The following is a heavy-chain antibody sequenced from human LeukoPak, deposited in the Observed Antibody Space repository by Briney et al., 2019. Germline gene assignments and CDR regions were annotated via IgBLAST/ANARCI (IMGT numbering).Heavy chain of an antibody. Sequence: SVKVSCKASGFTFTSSAMQWVRQARGQRLEWIGWIVVGSGKTNYAQKFQERVTITRDMSTSTAYMELSSLRSEDTAVYYCAADPERLKWFDPWGQGTLVTVSS. J-gene: IGHJ5*02. CDR1: GFTFTSSA. CDR2: IVVGSGKT. V-gene: IGHV1-58*02. D-gene: IGHD1-1*01. CDR3: AADPERLKWFDP.